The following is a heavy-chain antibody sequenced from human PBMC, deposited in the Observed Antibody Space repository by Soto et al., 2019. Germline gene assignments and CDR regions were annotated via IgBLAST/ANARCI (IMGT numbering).Heavy chain of an antibody. CDR1: GFTFDDYA. CDR3: XXXXXXXXXLRGPVDY. D-gene: IGHD3-10*01. V-gene: IGHV3-9*01. J-gene: IGHJ4*02. CDR2: ISWNSGSI. Sequence: EVQLVESGGGLVQPGGSLRLSCAASGFTFDDYAMHWVRQAPGKGLEWVSGISWNSGSIGYADSVKGRFTISRDNAKXSXXXXXXXXXXXXXXXXXXXXXXXXXXXLRGPVDYWGQGTLVTVSS.